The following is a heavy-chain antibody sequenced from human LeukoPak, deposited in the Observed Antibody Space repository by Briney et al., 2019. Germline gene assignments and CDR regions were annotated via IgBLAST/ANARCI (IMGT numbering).Heavy chain of an antibody. Sequence: PGGSLRLSCEASGFTFSSYYMIWVRQAPGKGLEWVSVISVSGDWTYYADSVKGRFTISRDNSKNTLYLQMNSLRAEDTALYYCAKVAYDTYGHYYHDYFDYWGQGTLVTVSS. D-gene: IGHD3-22*01. CDR2: ISVSGDWT. CDR1: GFTFSSYY. CDR3: AKVAYDTYGHYYHDYFDY. V-gene: IGHV3-23*01. J-gene: IGHJ4*02.